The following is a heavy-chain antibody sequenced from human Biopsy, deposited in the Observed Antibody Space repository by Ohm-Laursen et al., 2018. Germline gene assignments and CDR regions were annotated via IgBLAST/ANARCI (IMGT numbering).Heavy chain of an antibody. CDR1: GFSFTSYT. Sequence: SLRLSCSAAGFSFTSYTMNWVRQVPGKGLEWVSSITSRSGYKYYADSVKGRFTISRDNAKNSLYLQMSSLRAEDTAVYFCARGGPHVRAGGSAFDYWGQGTLVTVSS. D-gene: IGHD2-2*01. CDR3: ARGGPHVRAGGSAFDY. V-gene: IGHV3-21*01. CDR2: ITSRSGYK. J-gene: IGHJ4*02.